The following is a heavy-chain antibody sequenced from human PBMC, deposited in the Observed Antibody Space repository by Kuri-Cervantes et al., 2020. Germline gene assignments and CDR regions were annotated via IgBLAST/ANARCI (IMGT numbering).Heavy chain of an antibody. CDR2: INHSGST. Sequence: AETLSLTCAVYGVSFSGYYWSWIRQPPGKGLEWIGEINHSGSTNYNPSLKSRVTISVDTSKNQFSLKLSSVTAADTAVYYCARGGRAYCSSTSCRYFDYWGQGTLVTVSS. D-gene: IGHD2-2*01. CDR1: GVSFSGYY. CDR3: ARGGRAYCSSTSCRYFDY. J-gene: IGHJ4*02. V-gene: IGHV4-34*01.